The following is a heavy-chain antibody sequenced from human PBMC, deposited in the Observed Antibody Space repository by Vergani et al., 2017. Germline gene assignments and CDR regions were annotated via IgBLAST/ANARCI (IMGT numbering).Heavy chain of an antibody. D-gene: IGHD2-2*01. J-gene: IGHJ4*02. V-gene: IGHV1-2*02. CDR3: ARDILNIVVVPAANILGLDY. Sequence: QVQLVQSGAEVKKPGASVKVSCKASGYTFTGYYMHWVRQAPGQGLEWMGWINPNSGGTNYAQKFQGRVTMTRYTSISTAYMELSRLRSDDTAVYYCARDILNIVVVPAANILGLDYWGQGTLVTVSS. CDR2: INPNSGGT. CDR1: GYTFTGYY.